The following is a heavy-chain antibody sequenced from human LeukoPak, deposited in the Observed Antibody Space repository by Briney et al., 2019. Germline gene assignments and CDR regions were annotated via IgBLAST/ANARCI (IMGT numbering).Heavy chain of an antibody. J-gene: IGHJ4*02. Sequence: GGSLKLSCAASGFTRSSNYMSWVRQAPGKGLEWVSVIYSGGSTYYADSVKGRFTISRDNSKNTLYLQVNSLRAEDTAVYYCARDSVGARWGQGTLVTVSS. V-gene: IGHV3-53*01. CDR1: GFTRSSNY. D-gene: IGHD6-6*01. CDR2: IYSGGST. CDR3: ARDSVGAR.